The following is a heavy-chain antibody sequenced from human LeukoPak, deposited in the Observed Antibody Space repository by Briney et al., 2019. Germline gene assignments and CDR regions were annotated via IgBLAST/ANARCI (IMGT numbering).Heavy chain of an antibody. Sequence: PGGSLRLSCAASGFTVSSNYMSWVRQAPGKGLEWVSAISGGGGSTYYADSVKGRFTISRDNSKNTLYLQMNSLRAEDTAVYYCAKDRGEVPTAIAYWGQGTLVTVSS. CDR1: GFTVSSNY. J-gene: IGHJ4*02. CDR2: ISGGGGST. V-gene: IGHV3-23*01. D-gene: IGHD2-2*02. CDR3: AKDRGEVPTAIAY.